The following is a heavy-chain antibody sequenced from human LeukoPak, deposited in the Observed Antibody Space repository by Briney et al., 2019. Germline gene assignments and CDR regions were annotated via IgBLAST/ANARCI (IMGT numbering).Heavy chain of an antibody. J-gene: IGHJ5*02. D-gene: IGHD3-10*01. CDR2: IWYDGSNK. Sequence: GGSLRLSCAASGFTFSSYGMHWVRQAPGKGLEWVAVIWYDGSNKYYADSVKGRFTISRDNSKNTLYLQMNSLRAEDTAVYYCARDGSGSYNPAANWFDPWGQGTLVTVSS. CDR3: ARDGSGSYNPAANWFDP. CDR1: GFTFSSYG. V-gene: IGHV3-33*01.